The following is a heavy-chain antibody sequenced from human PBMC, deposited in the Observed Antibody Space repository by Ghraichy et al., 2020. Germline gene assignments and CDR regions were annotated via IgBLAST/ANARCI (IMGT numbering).Heavy chain of an antibody. V-gene: IGHV3-23*01. CDR3: AKVHSSVWYQVKSWPFGY. J-gene: IGHJ4*02. D-gene: IGHD6-19*01. Sequence: GESLNISCAASGFTFSSYAMNWLRQAPGKGLECVSSISGSGISTYYAASVKGRFTISRDTSKNTLYLQMNSLRSEDTAVYYCAKVHSSVWYQVKSWPFGYWGQGILATVSS. CDR2: ISGSGIST. CDR1: GFTFSSYA.